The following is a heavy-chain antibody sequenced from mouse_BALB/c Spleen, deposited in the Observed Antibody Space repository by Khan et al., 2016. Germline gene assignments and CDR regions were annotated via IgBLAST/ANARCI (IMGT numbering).Heavy chain of an antibody. Sequence: QVQLQQSGAELMKPGASVNISCNPTGYIFTNYWIEWIKERPGHGLEWIGEILPGSGSVNCNEKVRGTATFTAETSSNTAYMQLSSLTSEDSAVYYCARAAYWGPGTLVTVSA. V-gene: IGHV1-9*01. J-gene: IGHJ3*01. CDR2: ILPGSGSV. CDR1: GYIFTNYW. CDR3: ARAAY.